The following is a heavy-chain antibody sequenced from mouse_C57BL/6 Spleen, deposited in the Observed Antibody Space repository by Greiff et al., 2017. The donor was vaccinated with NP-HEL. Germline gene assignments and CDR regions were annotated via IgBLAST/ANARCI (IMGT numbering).Heavy chain of an antibody. J-gene: IGHJ4*01. V-gene: IGHV1-64*01. CDR1: GYTFTSYW. D-gene: IGHD2-5*01. CDR3: ARKDPYYSNGYAMDY. CDR2: IHPNSGST. Sequence: QVQLQQPGAELVKPGASVKLSCKASGYTFTSYWMHWVKPRPGQGLEWIGMIHPNSGSTNYNEKFKSKATLTVDKSSSTAYMQLSSLTSEDSAVYYCARKDPYYSNGYAMDYWGQGTSVTVSS.